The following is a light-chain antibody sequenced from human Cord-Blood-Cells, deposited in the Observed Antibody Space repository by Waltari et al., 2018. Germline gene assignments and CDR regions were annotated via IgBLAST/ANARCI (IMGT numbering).Light chain of an antibody. CDR1: SGINVGTYR. CDR3: MIWHSSAWV. CDR2: YKSDSDK. V-gene: IGLV5-45*02. Sequence: QAVLTQPSSLSASPGASASLTCTLRSGINVGTYRIYWYQQKPGSPPQYLLRYKSDSDKQQGSGVPGRFSGSKYASANAGILLISGLQSEDEADYYCMIWHSSAWVFGGGTKLTVL. J-gene: IGLJ3*02.